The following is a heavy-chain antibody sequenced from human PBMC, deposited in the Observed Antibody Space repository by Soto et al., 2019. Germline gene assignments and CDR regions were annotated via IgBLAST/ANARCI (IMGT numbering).Heavy chain of an antibody. CDR3: AKGLRFMEH. Sequence: GGSLRLSCVASGFTFSSYALHWVRQAPGKCLEWVALISNDGMNTFYADSVKGRMTVSRDKAEKTMYLQMNSLTAEDTAVYYCAKGLRFMEHWGQGXVVTVYS. V-gene: IGHV3-30-3*02. J-gene: IGHJ1*01. CDR1: GFTFSSYA. CDR2: ISNDGMNT. D-gene: IGHD1-1*01.